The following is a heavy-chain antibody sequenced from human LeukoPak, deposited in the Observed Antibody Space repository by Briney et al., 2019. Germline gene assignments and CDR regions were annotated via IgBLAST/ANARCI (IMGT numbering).Heavy chain of an antibody. CDR3: ARRMATIWEFENYFDY. V-gene: IGHV3-21*01. J-gene: IGHJ4*02. CDR2: ISSSSSYI. Sequence: PGGSLRLSCAASGFTFSSYSMNWVRQAPGKGLEWVSSISSSSSYIYYADSVKGRFTISRDNAKNSLYLQMNSLRAEDTAVYYCARRMATIWEFENYFDYWGQGTLATVSS. D-gene: IGHD5-24*01. CDR1: GFTFSSYS.